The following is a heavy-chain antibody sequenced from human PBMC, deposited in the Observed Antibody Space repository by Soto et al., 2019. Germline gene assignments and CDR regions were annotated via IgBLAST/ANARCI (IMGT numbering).Heavy chain of an antibody. V-gene: IGHV4-4*07. Sequence: QVQLQESGPGLVKPSETLSLTCTVSGGSISSYYWGWIRQPAGKGLEWIGRSYASGSTNYNPPLTSRATMSVDTAKNQFSLKLSSLTAADTAVYYCASYGSGSYYPYWGQGTLVTVSS. CDR3: ASYGSGSYYPY. J-gene: IGHJ4*02. D-gene: IGHD3-10*01. CDR1: GGSISSYY. CDR2: SYASGST.